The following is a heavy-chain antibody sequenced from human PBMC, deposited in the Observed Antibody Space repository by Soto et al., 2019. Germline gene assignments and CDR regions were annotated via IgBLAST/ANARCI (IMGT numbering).Heavy chain of an antibody. CDR3: VGWFNFDY. Sequence: GGSLRLSCAASGFTFSDYSMHWVRQSPGKGLEWVSYISSSSSTIYYADSVKGRFTISRDNAKNSLFLQMNSLRHEDKAVYYCVGWFNFDYWGQGALVTVSS. CDR1: GFTFSDYS. V-gene: IGHV3-48*02. CDR2: ISSSSSTI. J-gene: IGHJ4*02. D-gene: IGHD2-15*01.